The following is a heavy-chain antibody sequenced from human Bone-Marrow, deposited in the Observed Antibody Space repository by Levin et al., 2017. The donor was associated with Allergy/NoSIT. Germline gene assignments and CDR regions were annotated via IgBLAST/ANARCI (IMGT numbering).Heavy chain of an antibody. V-gene: IGHV1-18*01. CDR1: GYTFTSFD. CDR3: AAQYCSSSTCHPPGVDY. CDR2: ISTNNGNT. Sequence: GASVKVSCRASGYTFTSFDISWVRQAPGQGLEWMGWISTNNGNTNYAQKVQGRVTMTTDTSTSTAYMELGGLRSDDTALYYCAAQYCSSSTCHPPGVDYRGQGTRVTVSS. J-gene: IGHJ4*02. D-gene: IGHD2/OR15-2a*01.